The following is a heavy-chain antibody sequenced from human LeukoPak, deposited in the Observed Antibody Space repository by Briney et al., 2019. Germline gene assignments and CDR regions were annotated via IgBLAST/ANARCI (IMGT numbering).Heavy chain of an antibody. J-gene: IGHJ4*02. Sequence: PGRSLRLSCAASGFTFDDYAMHWVRQAPGKGLEWVSGISWNSGSIGYADSVKGRFTISRDNAKNSLYLQMNSLRAEDTALYYCAKEYSSGWYYFDYWAREPWSPSPQ. CDR3: AKEYSSGWYYFDY. CDR1: GFTFDDYA. V-gene: IGHV3-9*01. D-gene: IGHD6-19*01. CDR2: ISWNSGSI.